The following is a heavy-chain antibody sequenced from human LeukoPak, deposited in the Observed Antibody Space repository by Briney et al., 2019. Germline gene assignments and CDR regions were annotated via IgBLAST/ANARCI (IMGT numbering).Heavy chain of an antibody. CDR1: GFTFSNYW. J-gene: IGHJ4*02. CDR2: IDGDGSVK. CDR3: ARDGPAPGFPAEY. V-gene: IGHV3-74*01. D-gene: IGHD3-9*01. Sequence: GWSLRLSCAASGFTFSNYWMHWVRQAPGKGLLWVSRIDGDGSVKNYAGSVRGRFTISRDNARNTLYLEMNSLRGEDTAVYYCARDGPAPGFPAEYWGQGILVTVSS.